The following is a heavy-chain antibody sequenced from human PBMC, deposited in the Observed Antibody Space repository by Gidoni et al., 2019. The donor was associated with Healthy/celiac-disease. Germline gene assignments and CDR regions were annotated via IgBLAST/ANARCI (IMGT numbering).Heavy chain of an antibody. V-gene: IGHV3-13*01. CDR3: ARVYSGSYLPPGGEFDY. Sequence: EVQLVESGGGLVQPGGSLRLSCAASGFTFSSYDIHWVRQATGKGLEWVSAIGTAGDTYYPGSVKGRFTISRENAKNSLYLQMNSLRAGDTAVYYCARVYSGSYLPPGGEFDYWGQGTLVTVSS. J-gene: IGHJ4*02. CDR1: GFTFSSYD. D-gene: IGHD1-26*01. CDR2: IGTAGDT.